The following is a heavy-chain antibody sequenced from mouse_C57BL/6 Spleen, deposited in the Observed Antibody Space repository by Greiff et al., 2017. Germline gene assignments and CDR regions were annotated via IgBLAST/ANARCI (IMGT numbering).Heavy chain of an antibody. CDR3: ARAYDFFYYFDY. Sequence: LQQSGAELVRPGASVKMSCKASGYTFTSYNMHWVKQTPRQGLEWIGAIYPGNGDTSYNPKFKGKATLTVDKSSSTAYMQISSLTSEDTAVYFWARAYDFFYYFDYWGQGTTLTVSA. J-gene: IGHJ2*01. CDR1: GYTFTSYN. D-gene: IGHD2-4*01. V-gene: IGHV1-12*01. CDR2: IYPGNGDT.